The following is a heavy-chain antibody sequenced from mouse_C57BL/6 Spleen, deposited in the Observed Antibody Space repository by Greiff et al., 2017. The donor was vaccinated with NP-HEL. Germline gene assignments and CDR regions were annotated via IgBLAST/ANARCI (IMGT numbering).Heavy chain of an antibody. CDR1: GFTFSDYG. Sequence: EVQGVESGGGLVKPGGSLKLSCAASGFTFSDYGMHWVRQAPEKGLEWVAYISSGSSTIYYADTVKGRFTISRDNAKNTLFLQMTSLRSEDTAVYYCARGLYYYGSGWYFDVWGTGTTVTVSS. J-gene: IGHJ1*03. CDR2: ISSGSSTI. V-gene: IGHV5-17*01. D-gene: IGHD1-1*01. CDR3: ARGLYYYGSGWYFDV.